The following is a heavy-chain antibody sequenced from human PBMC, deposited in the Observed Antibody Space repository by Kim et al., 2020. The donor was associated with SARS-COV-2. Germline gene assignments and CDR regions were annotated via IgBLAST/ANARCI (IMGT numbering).Heavy chain of an antibody. Sequence: ASVKVSCKASGYTFTSYGISWVRQAPGQGLVWMGWISAYNGNTNYAQKLQGRVTMTTDTSTSTAYMELRSLRSDDTAVYYCARESYHPYDSSGYSRAGHYYYYGMDVWGQGTTVTVSS. CDR1: GYTFTSYG. CDR2: ISAYNGNT. CDR3: ARESYHPYDSSGYSRAGHYYYYGMDV. J-gene: IGHJ6*02. V-gene: IGHV1-18*01. D-gene: IGHD3-22*01.